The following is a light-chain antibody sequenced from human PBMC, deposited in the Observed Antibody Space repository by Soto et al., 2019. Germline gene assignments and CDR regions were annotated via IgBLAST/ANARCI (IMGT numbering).Light chain of an antibody. CDR3: QQSDSFPYT. CDR2: SAS. V-gene: IGKV1-12*01. J-gene: IGKJ2*01. CDR1: QDINKF. Sequence: IQLTQSPSSLSASVGDRVTLTCRASQDINKFLAWFQQTPGKAPKLLVYSASTLHSGVPSRFSGSGSGTDFALTISSLQPEDFATYHCQQSDSFPYTFGQGTKLEIK.